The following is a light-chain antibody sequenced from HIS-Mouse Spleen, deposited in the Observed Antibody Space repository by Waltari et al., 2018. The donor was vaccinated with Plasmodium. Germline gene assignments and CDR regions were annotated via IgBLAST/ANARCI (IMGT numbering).Light chain of an antibody. V-gene: IGKV1-8*01. CDR3: QQYYRYPFT. Sequence: AIRMTQSPSSFSASTGDRVTITCRASQGISSYLAWYQQKPGKAPKLLIYAASTLQSGVPSRFSGSGSGTDFTFTISCLQSEDFATYYCQQYYRYPFTFGPGTKWISN. J-gene: IGKJ3*01. CDR2: AAS. CDR1: QGISSY.